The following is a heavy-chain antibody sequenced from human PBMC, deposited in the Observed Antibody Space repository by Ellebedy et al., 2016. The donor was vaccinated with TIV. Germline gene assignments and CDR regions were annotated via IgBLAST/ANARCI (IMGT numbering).Heavy chain of an antibody. CDR1: GFIFSSYS. CDR3: TRDSGWEHDY. D-gene: IGHD4-23*01. CDR2: ISGSDGTT. J-gene: IGHJ4*02. V-gene: IGHV3-23*01. Sequence: PGGSLRLSCAASGFIFSSYSMSWVRQAPGKGLEWVSGISGSDGTTYHADSVKGRFTISRDNSKNTLYLQMNSLRAEDTAVYYCTRDSGWEHDYWGQGTLVTISS.